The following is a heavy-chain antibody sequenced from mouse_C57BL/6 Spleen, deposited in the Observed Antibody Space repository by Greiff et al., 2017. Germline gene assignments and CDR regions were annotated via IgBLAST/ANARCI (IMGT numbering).Heavy chain of an antibody. CDR2: IYPGDGDT. J-gene: IGHJ4*01. Sequence: QVQLQQSGPELVKPGASVKISCKASGYAFSSSWMNWVKQRPGKGLEWIGRIYPGDGDTNYNGKFKGKATLTADKSSSTAYMQLSSLTSEDSAVYFCASTYSVYDVRGEYYYAMDYWGQGTSVTVSS. D-gene: IGHD2-9*01. V-gene: IGHV1-82*01. CDR3: ASTYSVYDVRGEYYYAMDY. CDR1: GYAFSSSW.